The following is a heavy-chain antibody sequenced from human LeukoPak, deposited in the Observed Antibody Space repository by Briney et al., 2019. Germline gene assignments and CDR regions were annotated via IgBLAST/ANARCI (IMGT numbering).Heavy chain of an antibody. Sequence: PSETLSLTCIVSGASTSTYYWSWIRQPPGKGLEWIGYIYNGGSTEYNPSLKSRVTISVDTSKNQFSLMLTSLTAADTAMYYCAQTTGWPGFDYWGPGALVTVSS. D-gene: IGHD6-19*01. CDR3: AQTTGWPGFDY. CDR1: GASTSTYY. V-gene: IGHV4-59*08. CDR2: IYNGGST. J-gene: IGHJ4*02.